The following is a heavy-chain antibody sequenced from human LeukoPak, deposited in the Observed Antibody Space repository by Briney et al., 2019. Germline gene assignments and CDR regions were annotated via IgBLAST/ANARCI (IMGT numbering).Heavy chain of an antibody. J-gene: IGHJ4*02. V-gene: IGHV3-30*03. Sequence: GGSLRLSCAASGFTFSSYGMHWVRQAPGKGLEWVAVISYDGSNKYYADSVKGRFTISRDNSKNTLYLQTNSLRAEDTAVYYCARGAEWELPYFDYWGQGTLVTVSS. CDR2: ISYDGSNK. D-gene: IGHD1-26*01. CDR3: ARGAEWELPYFDY. CDR1: GFTFSSYG.